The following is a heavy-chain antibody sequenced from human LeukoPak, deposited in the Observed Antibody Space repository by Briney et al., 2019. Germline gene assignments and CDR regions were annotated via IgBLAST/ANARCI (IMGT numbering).Heavy chain of an antibody. Sequence: GRSLRLSCAASGLSFSTSGMLWVRQAPGKGPDWVAVMWYDGSHEYYVNSVKGRFTISRDNSKNTLYLQITSLRAEDTAVYYCARGYCTSRGCFPDYWGQGTMVTVSS. D-gene: IGHD2-2*01. V-gene: IGHV3-33*01. CDR2: MWYDGSHE. CDR3: ARGYCTSRGCFPDY. J-gene: IGHJ4*02. CDR1: GLSFSTSG.